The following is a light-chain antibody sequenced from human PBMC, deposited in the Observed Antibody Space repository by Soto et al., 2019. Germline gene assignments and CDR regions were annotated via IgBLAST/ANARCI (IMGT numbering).Light chain of an antibody. CDR1: SSNIGNNY. J-gene: IGLJ3*02. CDR3: GTWYSSLSAWV. Sequence: QSVLTQPPSVSAAPGQKVTISCSGSSSNIGNNYVSWYQQLPGTAPKLLIYDNNKRPSGIPDRFSGSKSGTSATLGITGLQTGAEAEYYCGTWYSSLSAWVFGGGTKVTV. V-gene: IGLV1-51*01. CDR2: DNN.